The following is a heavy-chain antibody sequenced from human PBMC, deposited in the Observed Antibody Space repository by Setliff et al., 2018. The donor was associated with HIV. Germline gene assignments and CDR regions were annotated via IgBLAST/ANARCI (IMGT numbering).Heavy chain of an antibody. J-gene: IGHJ5*02. CDR1: GYTFTNHW. D-gene: IGHD3-22*01. CDR2: IYPGDSDT. Sequence: PGESLKISCKASGYTFTNHWIGWVRQMPGKGLEWMGAIYPGDSDTRYSPSFQGQVIISDDKFIRTAYLQWASLQPSDTAIYYCARSGDSSVNWFDPWGQGTLVTVS. V-gene: IGHV5-51*01. CDR3: ARSGDSSVNWFDP.